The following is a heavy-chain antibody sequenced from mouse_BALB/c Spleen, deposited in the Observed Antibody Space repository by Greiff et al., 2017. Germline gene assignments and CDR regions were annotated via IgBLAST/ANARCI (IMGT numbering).Heavy chain of an antibody. J-gene: IGHJ3*01. D-gene: IGHD2-4*01. CDR3: ARWDYDGSFAY. Sequence: DVKLVESGGGLVQPGGSLKLSCAASGFTFSSYIMSWVRQTPEKRLEWVAYISNGGGSTYYPDTVKGRFTISRDNAKNTLYLQMSSLKSEDTAMYYCARWDYDGSFAYWGQGTLVTVSA. CDR2: ISNGGGST. CDR1: GFTFSSYI. V-gene: IGHV5-12-2*01.